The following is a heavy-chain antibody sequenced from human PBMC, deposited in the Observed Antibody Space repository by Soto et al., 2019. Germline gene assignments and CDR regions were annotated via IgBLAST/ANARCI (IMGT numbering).Heavy chain of an antibody. Sequence: PGGSLRLSCAASGFTFSSYAMSWVRQAPGKGLEWVSAISGSGGSTYYADSVKGRFTISRDNSKNTLYLQMNSLRAEDTAVYYCAKDWADIVVVPAATADWGQGTLVTVSS. D-gene: IGHD2-2*01. CDR3: AKDWADIVVVPAATAD. J-gene: IGHJ4*02. CDR2: ISGSGGST. V-gene: IGHV3-23*01. CDR1: GFTFSSYA.